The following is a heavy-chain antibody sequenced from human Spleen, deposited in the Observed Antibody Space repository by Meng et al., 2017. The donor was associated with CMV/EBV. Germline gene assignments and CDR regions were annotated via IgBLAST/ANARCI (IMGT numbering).Heavy chain of an antibody. Sequence: ASVKVSCKASGYTFTGSYMHWLRQAPGQGLEWMGWVSPSTGGSRIAQKFKGRVTMSRDMSINTAYMEVTGLTSDDTAVYYCARDALQLRHNWFDPWGQGTLVTVSS. CDR1: GYTFTGSY. J-gene: IGHJ5*02. D-gene: IGHD6-13*01. V-gene: IGHV1-2*02. CDR2: VSPSTGGS. CDR3: ARDALQLRHNWFDP.